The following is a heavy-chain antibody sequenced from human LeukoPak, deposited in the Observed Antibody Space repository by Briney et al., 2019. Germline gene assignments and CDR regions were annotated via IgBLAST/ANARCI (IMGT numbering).Heavy chain of an antibody. J-gene: IGHJ4*02. CDR2: IDYTGST. V-gene: IGHV4-59*12. CDR3: AKAYSGRYED. D-gene: IGHD6-19*01. Sequence: SETLSLTCTVSGGSISSYYWSWIRQPPGKGLEWIGYIDYTGSTNYNPSLKSRVTISIDTSKNQFSLKLSSVTAADSAVYYCAKAYSGRYEDWGQGTLVTVSS. CDR1: GGSISSYY.